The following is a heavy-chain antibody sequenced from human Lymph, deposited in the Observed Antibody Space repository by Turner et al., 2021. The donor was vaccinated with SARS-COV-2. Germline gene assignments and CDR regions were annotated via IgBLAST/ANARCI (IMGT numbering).Heavy chain of an antibody. J-gene: IGHJ5*02. CDR3: ARAAQWTVWFDP. D-gene: IGHD6-19*01. Sequence: QVQLVQSGAAVKKPGASVKVSFMASGYTFTRYDINWVRQATGQGLEWMGWMDPNSGNTGYEQKFQGRVTMTRNTSISTAYMELSSLRSEDTAVYYCARAAQWTVWFDPWGQGTLVTVSS. CDR2: MDPNSGNT. V-gene: IGHV1-8*01. CDR1: GYTFTRYD.